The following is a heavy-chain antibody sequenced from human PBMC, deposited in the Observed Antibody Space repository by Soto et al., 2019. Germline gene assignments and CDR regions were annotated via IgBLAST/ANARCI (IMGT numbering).Heavy chain of an antibody. CDR1: GFTFSSYA. Sequence: GGSLRLSCASSGFTFSSYAMSWVRQAPGKGLEWVSAISGSGGSTYYADSVKGRFTISRDNSNNTLYLQMNSLRAEDTAVYYCAKDLSGPYCSSTSCYMFDYWGQGTLVTVSS. CDR2: ISGSGGST. D-gene: IGHD2-2*01. CDR3: AKDLSGPYCSSTSCYMFDY. J-gene: IGHJ4*02. V-gene: IGHV3-23*01.